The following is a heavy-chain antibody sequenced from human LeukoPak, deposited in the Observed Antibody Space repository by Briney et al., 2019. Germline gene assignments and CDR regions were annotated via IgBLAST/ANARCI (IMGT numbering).Heavy chain of an antibody. CDR3: ASALSGTYYKLDY. CDR1: GGSISSNNW. J-gene: IGHJ4*02. D-gene: IGHD3-10*01. V-gene: IGHV4-4*02. Sequence: SETLSLTCAVSGGSISSNNWWSWVRQPPGKGLEWIGEIYHSGSTNYSPSLKSRVTISVDKSKNQFSLKLNSVTAADTAVYYCASALSGTYYKLDYWGQGTLVTVSS. CDR2: IYHSGST.